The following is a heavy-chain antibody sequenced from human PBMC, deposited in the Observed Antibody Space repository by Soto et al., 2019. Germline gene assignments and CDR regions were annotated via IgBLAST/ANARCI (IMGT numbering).Heavy chain of an antibody. V-gene: IGHV3-23*01. J-gene: IGHJ5*02. CDR1: GFTFSSYA. D-gene: IGHD3-3*01. CDR3: AKAYDFWSGYYSWFDH. CDR2: ISGSGGST. Sequence: EVQLLESGGGLVQPGGSLRLSCAASGFTFSSYAMSWVRQAPGKGLEWVSAISGSGGSTYYADSVKGRFTISRDNSKNTLYLQMNSLRAEDTAVYYCAKAYDFWSGYYSWFDHWGQGTLVTVSS.